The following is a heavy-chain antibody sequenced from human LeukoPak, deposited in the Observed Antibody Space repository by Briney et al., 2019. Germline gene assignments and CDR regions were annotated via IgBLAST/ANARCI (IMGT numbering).Heavy chain of an antibody. J-gene: IGHJ4*02. CDR1: GFTFSNYV. V-gene: IGHV3-23*01. Sequence: GGSLRLXCAVSGFTFSNYVMSWVRQAPGKGLEWVSGIIGSGDITYYADSGKGRFTISRDNSKNTLYLQMSTLRADDTGVYYCARAARGYHYWGQGTLVTVSS. CDR2: IIGSGDIT. D-gene: IGHD5-12*01. CDR3: ARAARGYHY.